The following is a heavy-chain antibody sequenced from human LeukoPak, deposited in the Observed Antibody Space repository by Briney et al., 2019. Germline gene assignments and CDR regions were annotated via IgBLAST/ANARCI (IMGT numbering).Heavy chain of an antibody. V-gene: IGHV3-30-3*01. CDR3: ARGVRDSSWYYFDY. J-gene: IGHJ4*02. CDR1: GFPFRSYA. CDR2: ISYDGSNK. D-gene: IGHD6-13*01. Sequence: GALRLSCAAPGFPFRSYAMHWVRQGPGKGLEWGGVISYDGSNKYYADSVKGRFTISRDNSKNTLYLQMNSLRAEDTAVYYCARGVRDSSWYYFDYWGQGTLVTVSS.